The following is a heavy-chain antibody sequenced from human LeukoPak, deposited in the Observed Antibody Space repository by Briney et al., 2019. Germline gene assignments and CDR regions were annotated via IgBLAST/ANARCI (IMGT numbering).Heavy chain of an antibody. CDR3: AKARPGIAAAGMENFDY. CDR2: ISGGGGST. D-gene: IGHD6-13*01. V-gene: IGHV3-23*01. J-gene: IGHJ4*02. CDR1: GFTFSNYA. Sequence: PGGSLRLSCAASGFTFSNYAMTWVRQAPGKGLEWVSVISGGGGSTYYADSVKGRFTISGDNSKNTLYLQMNSLRAEDTAVYYCAKARPGIAAAGMENFDYWGQGTLVTVSS.